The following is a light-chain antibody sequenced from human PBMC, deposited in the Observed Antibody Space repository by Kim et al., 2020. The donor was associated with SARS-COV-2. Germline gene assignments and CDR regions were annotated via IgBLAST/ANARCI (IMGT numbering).Light chain of an antibody. V-gene: IGKV1-5*03. CDR1: QRFSSW. CDR2: QTS. CDR3: QQYNSYPST. J-gene: IGKJ5*01. Sequence: ASVGGRGAITCRASQRFSSWLAWYQQKPGEAATLLLYQTSSLQSGVPSRFSGSGSGTKFTLPINSLQPHDFATYYCQQYNSYPSTFGQGTRLEIK.